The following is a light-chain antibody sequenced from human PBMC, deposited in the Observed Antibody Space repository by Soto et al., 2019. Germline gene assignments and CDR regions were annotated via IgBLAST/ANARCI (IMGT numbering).Light chain of an antibody. J-gene: IGLJ2*01. CDR3: AAWDHSLNGVL. CDR1: SSNIGSEA. V-gene: IGLV1-44*01. CDR2: SNN. Sequence: QAVVTQPPSASGTPGQRVTISCSGGSSNIGSEAVDWFQQLPGMAPRLLIYSNNQRPSGVPDRFSGSKSGTSASLAISGLQSEDEADYYCAAWDHSLNGVLFGGGTKLTVL.